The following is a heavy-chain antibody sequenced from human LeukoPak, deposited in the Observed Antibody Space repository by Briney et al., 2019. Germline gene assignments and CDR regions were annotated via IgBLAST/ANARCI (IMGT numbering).Heavy chain of an antibody. V-gene: IGHV4-61*02. CDR3: ARTTEAHSWRTRYYDYYMDV. Sequence: SQTLSLTCTVSGGSISSGSYYWSWIRQPAGKGLEWIGRIYTSVNTNYNPSLKSRVSISVVTSKNQFSLKLSSVTAADTAVYYCARTTEAHSWRTRYYDYYMDVWGKGTTVTVSS. CDR2: IYTSVNT. J-gene: IGHJ6*03. CDR1: GGSISSGSYY. D-gene: IGHD6-13*01.